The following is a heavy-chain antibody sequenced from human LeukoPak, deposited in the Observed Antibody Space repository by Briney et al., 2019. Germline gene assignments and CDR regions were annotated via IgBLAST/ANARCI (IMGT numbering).Heavy chain of an antibody. CDR2: IRNDGNKK. J-gene: IGHJ3*02. CDR3: ARGGSYLSAFDI. V-gene: IGHV3-30*02. CDR1: GFTFSTSG. D-gene: IGHD1-26*01. Sequence: GGSLRLSCVASGFTFSTSGMHWVRQSPGKGLDWVAFIRNDGNKKNYAESVKGRFTISRDNSKNTLYLQMDSLSAEDTAVYYCARGGSYLSAFDIWGQGTMVTVSS.